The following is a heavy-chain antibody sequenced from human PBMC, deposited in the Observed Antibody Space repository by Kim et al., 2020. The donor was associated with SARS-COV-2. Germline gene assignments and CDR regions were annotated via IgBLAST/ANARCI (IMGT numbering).Heavy chain of an antibody. D-gene: IGHD6-6*01. CDR3: ARESRFSSSSGLRH. Sequence: AQKLQGRVTMTTDTSTSTAYMELRSLRSDDTAVYYCARESRFSSSSGLRHWGQGTLVTVSS. V-gene: IGHV1-18*01. J-gene: IGHJ4*02.